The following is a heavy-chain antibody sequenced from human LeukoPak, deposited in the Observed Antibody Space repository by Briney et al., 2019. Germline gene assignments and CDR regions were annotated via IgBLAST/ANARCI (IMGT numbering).Heavy chain of an antibody. CDR1: GGSFSGYY. CDR2: INHSGST. V-gene: IGHV4-34*01. Sequence: SETLSLTCAVYGGSFSGYYWSWIRQPPGKGLEWIGEINHSGSTNYNPSLKSRVTLSVDTSKNQFSLKLSSVTAADTAVYYCARAAAYDYVWGSLAIGGYFDYWGQGTLVTVSS. D-gene: IGHD3-16*01. CDR3: ARAAAYDYVWGSLAIGGYFDY. J-gene: IGHJ4*02.